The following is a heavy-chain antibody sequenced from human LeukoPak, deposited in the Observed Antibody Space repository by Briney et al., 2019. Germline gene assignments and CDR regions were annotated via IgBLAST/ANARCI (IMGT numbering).Heavy chain of an antibody. J-gene: IGHJ4*02. D-gene: IGHD5-24*01. V-gene: IGHV3-7*03. CDR2: IKPDGREK. Sequence: GGSLRLSCEASGSTLSYYLITWVRQAPGKGLEWVANIKPDGREKYYMPSVKGRFTISRDSAKNSFYLQMNSLRAVDTAVYYCATMASNVFEYWGQGTLVTVSS. CDR1: GSTLSYYL. CDR3: ATMASNVFEY.